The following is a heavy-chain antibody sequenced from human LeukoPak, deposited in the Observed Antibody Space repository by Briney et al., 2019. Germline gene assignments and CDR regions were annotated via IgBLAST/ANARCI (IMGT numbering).Heavy chain of an antibody. CDR2: INYSENMDRDNT. CDR3: ARGRAGIDR. J-gene: IGHJ5*02. D-gene: IGHD1-1*01. V-gene: IGHV4-59*01. Sequence: SETLSLTCTVSGGSMSSYYWSWIRHPPGKGLEWLGYINYSENMDRDNTNYSPSLKSRVTMSLDMSKNHCSLSLTSVTAADSAVYYCARGRAGIDRWGRGTLVIVS. CDR1: GGSMSSYY.